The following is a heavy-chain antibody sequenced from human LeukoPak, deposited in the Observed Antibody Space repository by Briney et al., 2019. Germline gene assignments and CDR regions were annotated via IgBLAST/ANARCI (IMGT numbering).Heavy chain of an antibody. D-gene: IGHD3-16*01. J-gene: IGHJ4*02. CDR2: IYYSGST. Sequence: PSETLSLTCTVSGGSISSGGYYWSWIRQHPGKGLEWIGYIYYSGSTYYNPSLKSRVTISVDTSKNQFSLKLSSVTAADTAVYYCARGKRGGYDYWGQGTLVTVSS. CDR1: GGSISSGGYY. V-gene: IGHV4-31*03. CDR3: ARGKRGGYDY.